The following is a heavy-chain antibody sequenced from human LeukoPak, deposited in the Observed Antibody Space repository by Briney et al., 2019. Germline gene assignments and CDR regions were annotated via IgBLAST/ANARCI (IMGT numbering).Heavy chain of an antibody. J-gene: IGHJ5*02. CDR3: AKSVTYYYDDIAT. D-gene: IGHD3-22*01. Sequence: GGSLRLSCAASGFTFSSYAMGWVCQAPGKGLEWVSAISGSGGRTYYADSVKGRFTISRDKSKNTLYLQMNSLRAEDTAVYYCAKSVTYYYDDIATWGQGTLVTVSS. CDR2: ISGSGGRT. V-gene: IGHV3-23*01. CDR1: GFTFSSYA.